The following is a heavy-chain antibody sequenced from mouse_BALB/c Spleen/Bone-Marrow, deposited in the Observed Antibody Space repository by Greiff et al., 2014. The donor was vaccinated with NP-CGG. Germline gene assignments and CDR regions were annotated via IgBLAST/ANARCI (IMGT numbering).Heavy chain of an antibody. Sequence: QVQLKESGAELVKPGASVKLSCMASGFTFTSYWIHWVKQRPGQGPEWIGEINPSNGRTNYNEKFKGKATLTEDKSSSTAYMQLSSLTSEDSAVYYCARDGNYRYAMDYWGQGTSVTVSS. V-gene: IGHV1S81*02. CDR1: GFTFTSYW. CDR2: INPSNGRT. D-gene: IGHD2-1*01. J-gene: IGHJ4*01. CDR3: ARDGNYRYAMDY.